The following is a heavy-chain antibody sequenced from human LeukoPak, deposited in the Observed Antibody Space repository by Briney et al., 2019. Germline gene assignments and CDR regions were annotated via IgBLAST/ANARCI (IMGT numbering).Heavy chain of an antibody. CDR1: GVSISSGSNY. V-gene: IGHV4-39*07. J-gene: IGHJ3*02. CDR3: ARSDGYGLVGI. CDR2: IYSSGST. D-gene: IGHD3-10*01. Sequence: SETLSLTCSVSGVSISSGSNYWGWIRQPPGKALEWIGSIYSSGSTYYNPSLKSRVIILIDTAKNHFSLNLSSVTAADTAVYYCARSDGYGLVGIWGQGTMITVSS.